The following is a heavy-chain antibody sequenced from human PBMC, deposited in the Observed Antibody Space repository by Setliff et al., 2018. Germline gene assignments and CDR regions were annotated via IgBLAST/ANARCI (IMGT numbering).Heavy chain of an antibody. CDR1: GASFSDYY. V-gene: IGHV4-34*01. Sequence: SETLSLTCTVYGASFSDYYWGWIRQPPGKGLEWIGEINHSGTTTYNPSLKSRVTISVDTSRKQFSLRLTSVTAADTAVYYCAKFGPLDLTGDWAFDNWGQGTLVTVSS. J-gene: IGHJ4*02. CDR2: INHSGTT. CDR3: AKFGPLDLTGDWAFDN. D-gene: IGHD7-27*01.